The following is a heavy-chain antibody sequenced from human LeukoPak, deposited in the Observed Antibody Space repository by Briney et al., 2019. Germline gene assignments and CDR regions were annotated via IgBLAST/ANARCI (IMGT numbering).Heavy chain of an antibody. Sequence: GGSLRLSCAASGFTFSPYWTHWVRQAPGKGLVWVSHINGDGTTTTYADSVKGRFTISRDNAQNTLYLQMNSLRAEDTAVYYCARGTALQDYGGQGTLVTVS. CDR3: ARGTALQDY. D-gene: IGHD2/OR15-2a*01. V-gene: IGHV3-74*01. CDR2: INGDGTTT. CDR1: GFTFSPYW. J-gene: IGHJ4*02.